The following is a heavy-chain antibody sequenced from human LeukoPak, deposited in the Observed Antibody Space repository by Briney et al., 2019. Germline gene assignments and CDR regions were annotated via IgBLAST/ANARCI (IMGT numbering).Heavy chain of an antibody. V-gene: IGHV4-34*01. J-gene: IGHJ2*01. CDR1: GGSFSGYY. CDR3: ARGGTLGISLEWYFDL. D-gene: IGHD3-16*01. CDR2: INYSGST. Sequence: SETLSLTCAVYGGSFSGYYWSWIRQLPGKGLEWIGEINYSGSTNYNPSLKSRVTISVDTSKNQFSLKLSSVTAADTAVYYCARGGTLGISLEWYFDLWGRGTLVTVSS.